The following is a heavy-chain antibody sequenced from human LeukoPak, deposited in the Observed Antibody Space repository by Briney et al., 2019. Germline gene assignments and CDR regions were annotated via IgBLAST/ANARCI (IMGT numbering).Heavy chain of an antibody. CDR1: GYTFTGYY. CDR2: INPNCGGT. Sequence: ASVKVSCKASGYTFTGYYMHWVRQAPGQGLEWMGWINPNCGGTNYAQKFQGRVTMTRDTSISTAYMELSRLRSDDTAVYYYARVSELPTYFFDYGGKETLVTVPS. J-gene: IGHJ4*02. CDR3: ARVSELPTYFFDY. D-gene: IGHD1-26*01. V-gene: IGHV1-2*02.